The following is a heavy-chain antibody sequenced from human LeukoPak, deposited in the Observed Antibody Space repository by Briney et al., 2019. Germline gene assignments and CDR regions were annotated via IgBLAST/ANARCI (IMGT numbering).Heavy chain of an antibody. J-gene: IGHJ6*03. V-gene: IGHV4-34*01. CDR1: GGSFSGYY. CDR3: ARGLPSSSWYPYYYYMDV. Sequence: SETLSLTRAVYGGSFSGYYWSWIRQPPGKGLEWIGEINHSGSTNYNPSLKSRVTISVDTSKNQFSLKLSSVTAADTAVYYCARGLPSSSWYPYYYYMDVWGKGTTVTVSS. CDR2: INHSGST. D-gene: IGHD6-13*01.